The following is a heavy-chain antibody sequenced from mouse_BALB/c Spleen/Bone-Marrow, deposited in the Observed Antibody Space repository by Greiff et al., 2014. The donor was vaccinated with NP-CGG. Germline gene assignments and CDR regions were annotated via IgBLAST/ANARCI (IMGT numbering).Heavy chain of an antibody. J-gene: IGHJ1*01. Sequence: VQLKESGTVLARPGASVKMSCKASGYSFTNYWLHWVKQRPGRGLEWIGAIYPGNSDTSYNQKSKGKAKLTAVTSASTAYMELSSLTNEDSAVYYCTRFGSSYDWYFDVWGAGTTVTVSS. CDR2: IYPGNSDT. CDR3: TRFGSSYDWYFDV. CDR1: GYSFTNYW. V-gene: IGHV1-5*01. D-gene: IGHD1-1*01.